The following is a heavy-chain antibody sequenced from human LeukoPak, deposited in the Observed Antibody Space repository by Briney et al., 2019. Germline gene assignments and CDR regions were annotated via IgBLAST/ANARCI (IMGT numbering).Heavy chain of an antibody. V-gene: IGHV3-64*01. J-gene: IGHJ3*02. D-gene: IGHD1-26*01. CDR2: ISSNGGST. CDR3: ARDYSGSYGDAFDI. Sequence: GGSLRLSCAASGFTFSSYAMHWVRQAPGKGLEYVSAISSNGGSTYYANFVKGRFTISRDNSKNTLYLQMGSLRAEDMAVYYCARDYSGSYGDAFDIWGQGTMVTVSS. CDR1: GFTFSSYA.